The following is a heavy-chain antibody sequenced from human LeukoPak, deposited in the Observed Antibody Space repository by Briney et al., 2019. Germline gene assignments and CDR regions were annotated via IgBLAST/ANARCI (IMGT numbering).Heavy chain of an antibody. CDR3: AAGHPVYFNF. J-gene: IGHJ4*02. CDR1: GASISSCY. CDR2: IYYTGTT. V-gene: IGHV4-59*08. Sequence: KPSETLSLTCTVSGASISSCYGSWIRQPPGQGLEWIGYIYYTGTTNYNPSLRSRVTISLDTSKNQFSLRLTSVTAADAAIYYCAAGHPVYFNFWGQGTLVTVSS.